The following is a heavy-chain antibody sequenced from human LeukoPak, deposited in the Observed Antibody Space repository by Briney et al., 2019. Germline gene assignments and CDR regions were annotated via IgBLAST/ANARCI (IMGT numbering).Heavy chain of an antibody. CDR2: ISYDGSNK. J-gene: IGHJ6*02. V-gene: IGHV3-30-3*01. Sequence: GGSLRLSCAASGFTFSSYAMHWVRQAPGKGLEWVAVISYDGSNKYYADSVKGRFTISRDNSKNTLYLQMNSLRAEDTAVYYCARSGRVAQYYDFWSGPYYYYGMDVWGQGTTVTVSS. D-gene: IGHD3-3*01. CDR1: GFTFSSYA. CDR3: ARSGRVAQYYDFWSGPYYYYGMDV.